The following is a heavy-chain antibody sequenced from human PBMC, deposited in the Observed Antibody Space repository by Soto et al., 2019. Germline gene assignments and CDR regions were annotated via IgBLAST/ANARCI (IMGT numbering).Heavy chain of an antibody. CDR1: GFTFSSYA. V-gene: IGHV3-30-3*01. D-gene: IGHD3-9*01. Sequence: QVQLVESGGGVVQPGRSLRLSCAASGFTFSSYAMHWVRQAPGKGLEWVAVISYDGSNKYYADSVKGRFTISRDNSKNTLYLQMNSLRAEDTAVYYCARDNPYDILTGYYRGAYYYGMDVWGQGTTVTVSS. CDR3: ARDNPYDILTGYYRGAYYYGMDV. J-gene: IGHJ6*02. CDR2: ISYDGSNK.